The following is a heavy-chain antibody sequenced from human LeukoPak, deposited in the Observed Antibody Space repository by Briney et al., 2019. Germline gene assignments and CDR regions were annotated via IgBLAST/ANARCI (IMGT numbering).Heavy chain of an antibody. J-gene: IGHJ4*02. CDR2: ITGSGGST. Sequence: GASLRLSCAASGFTFSSYAMNWVRQAPGKGLEWVSGITGSGGSTFYADSVKGRFTISRDNSKNTLYLQMNSLRAEDTAVYYCAKDRVCSGGSCYFDYWGQGTLVTVSS. D-gene: IGHD2-15*01. CDR3: AKDRVCSGGSCYFDY. V-gene: IGHV3-23*01. CDR1: GFTFSSYA.